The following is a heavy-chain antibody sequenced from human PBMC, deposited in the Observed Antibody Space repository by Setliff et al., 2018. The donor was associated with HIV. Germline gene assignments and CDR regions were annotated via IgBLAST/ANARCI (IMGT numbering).Heavy chain of an antibody. CDR1: GFTFSDHY. V-gene: IGHV3-11*04. D-gene: IGHD1-1*01. Sequence: GGSLRLSCVASGFTFSDHYMNWVRQAPGKGLEWVAYINNNGDTTYYADSVKGRFTISRDNAKNSLYLQMTNMRVEDTAVYYCARDSPQGWNRPRDMDVWGKGTTVTVSS. J-gene: IGHJ6*03. CDR3: ARDSPQGWNRPRDMDV. CDR2: INNNGDTT.